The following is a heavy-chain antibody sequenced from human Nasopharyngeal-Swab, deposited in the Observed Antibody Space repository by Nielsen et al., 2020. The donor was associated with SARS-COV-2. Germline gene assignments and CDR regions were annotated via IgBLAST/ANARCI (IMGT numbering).Heavy chain of an antibody. V-gene: IGHV1-46*01. CDR1: GYTFTSYY. D-gene: IGHD1-26*01. CDR2: INPSGGST. CDR3: ARGPYSGYVDY. Sequence: ASVKVSCQASGYTFTSYYMHWVRQAPGQGLEGMGIINPSGGSTSYAQKFQGRVTMTRDKYTSTVYMELNSLRSEDTAVYYCARGPYSGYVDYWGQGTLVTVSS. J-gene: IGHJ4*02.